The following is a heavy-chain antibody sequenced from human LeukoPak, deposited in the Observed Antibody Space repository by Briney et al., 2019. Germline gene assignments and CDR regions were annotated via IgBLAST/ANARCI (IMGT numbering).Heavy chain of an antibody. CDR2: IYTSGST. V-gene: IGHV4-4*07. Sequence: PSETLSLTCTVSGGSISGYYWSWIRQPAGKGLEWIGRIYTSGSTNYNPSLKSRVTISVDKSKNQFSLKLSSVTAADTAVYYCARDRHSSSWYEIDYWGQGTLVTVSS. CDR1: GGSISGYY. CDR3: ARDRHSSSWYEIDY. D-gene: IGHD6-13*01. J-gene: IGHJ4*02.